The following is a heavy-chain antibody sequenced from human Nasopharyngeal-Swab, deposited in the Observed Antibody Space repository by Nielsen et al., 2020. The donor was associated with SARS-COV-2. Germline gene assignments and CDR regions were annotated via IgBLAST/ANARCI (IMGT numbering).Heavy chain of an antibody. CDR2: IYGGGDT. D-gene: IGHD6-13*01. Sequence: GGSLRLSCAASGFAVSRTYMTWVRQAPGKGLEWVSIIYGGGDTYYADSVKGRFTISRHNSENMLFLQMNSLRVEDTAMYYCASNWRYSSFVPRMAPAFDIWGQGTMVTVSS. CDR1: GFAVSRTY. CDR3: ASNWRYSSFVPRMAPAFDI. V-gene: IGHV3-53*04. J-gene: IGHJ3*02.